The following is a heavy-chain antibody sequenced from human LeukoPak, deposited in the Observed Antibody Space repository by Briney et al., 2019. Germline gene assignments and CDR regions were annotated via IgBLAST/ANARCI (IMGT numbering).Heavy chain of an antibody. V-gene: IGHV4-59*01. CDR2: IYYSGYT. Sequence: SETLSLTCTVSGGSISSYYWSWIRQPPGKGLKWIGNIYYSGYTTYSPSLRSRVTISVDTSENQFSLKLSSVTAADTAVYYCARETSQKGAHYMDVWGKGTTITISS. J-gene: IGHJ6*03. CDR3: ARETSQKGAHYMDV. CDR1: GGSISSYY. D-gene: IGHD3-16*01.